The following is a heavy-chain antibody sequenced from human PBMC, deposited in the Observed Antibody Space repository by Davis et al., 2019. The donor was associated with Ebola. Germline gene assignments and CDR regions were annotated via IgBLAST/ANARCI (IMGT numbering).Heavy chain of an antibody. CDR2: INPNSGGT. CDR3: ARSHTLGKGIAAANDY. D-gene: IGHD6-13*01. J-gene: IGHJ4*02. Sequence: ASVKVSCKASGYTFTGYYMHWVRQAPGQGLEWMGWINPNSGGTNYAQKFQGRVTMTTDTSTSTAYMELRSLRSDDTAVYYCARSHTLGKGIAAANDYWGQGTLVTVSS. CDR1: GYTFTGYY. V-gene: IGHV1-2*02.